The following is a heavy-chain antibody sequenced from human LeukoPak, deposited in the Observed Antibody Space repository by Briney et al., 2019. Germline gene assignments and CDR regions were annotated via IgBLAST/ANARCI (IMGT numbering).Heavy chain of an antibody. J-gene: IGHJ4*02. CDR1: GFTFSSYW. V-gene: IGHV3-74*01. Sequence: SGGSLRLSCAASGFTFSSYWMHWVRQGPGKGLVWVSRIYSDGSSTTYADSVKGRFTISRDISKNTLYLQMNSLRAEDTAVYYCARDRALPITMIVVGDYFDYWGQGTLVTVSS. CDR2: IYSDGSST. D-gene: IGHD3-22*01. CDR3: ARDRALPITMIVVGDYFDY.